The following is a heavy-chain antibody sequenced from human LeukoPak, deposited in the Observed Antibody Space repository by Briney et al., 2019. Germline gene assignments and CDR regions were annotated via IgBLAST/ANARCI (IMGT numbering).Heavy chain of an antibody. J-gene: IGHJ5*02. CDR2: IYTSGST. D-gene: IGHD2-2*01. V-gene: IGHV4-4*07. Sequence: SETLSLTCTVSGGSISSYYWSWIRQPAGKGLEWIGRIYTSGSTNYNPSLKSRVTMSVDTSKNQFSLKLGSVTAADTAVYYCARHVNIVVVPAREFDPWGQGTLVTVSS. CDR3: ARHVNIVVVPAREFDP. CDR1: GGSISSYY.